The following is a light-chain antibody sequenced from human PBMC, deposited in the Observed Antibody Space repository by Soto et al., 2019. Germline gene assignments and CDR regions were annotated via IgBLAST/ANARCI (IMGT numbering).Light chain of an antibody. Sequence: ESVFTHSPSTLSLSPRRRAHPSCRARQRLSARDIAWYQQKPGQAPKFLLYGVSSRATGIPDRFSGSGSGTDFTLTISRLEPEDFAVYHCQQYGSSPLITFGHGTRLEIK. CDR2: GVS. CDR1: QRLSARD. CDR3: QQYGSSPLIT. V-gene: IGKV3-20*01. J-gene: IGKJ5*01.